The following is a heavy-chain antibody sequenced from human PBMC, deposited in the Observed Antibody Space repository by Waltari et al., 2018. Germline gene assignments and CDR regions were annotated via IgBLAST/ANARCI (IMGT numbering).Heavy chain of an antibody. CDR1: GFTVSSNY. J-gene: IGHJ3*02. Sequence: EVQLVETGGGLIQPGGSLRLSCAASGFTVSSNYMSWVRPAPGKGLEWVSFIYRGGSTYYADSVKGRFTISRDNSKNTLYLQMNSLRAEDTAVYYCARQIPITMVRGVIGAFDIWGQGTMVTVSS. V-gene: IGHV3-53*02. CDR3: ARQIPITMVRGVIGAFDI. D-gene: IGHD3-10*01. CDR2: IYRGGST.